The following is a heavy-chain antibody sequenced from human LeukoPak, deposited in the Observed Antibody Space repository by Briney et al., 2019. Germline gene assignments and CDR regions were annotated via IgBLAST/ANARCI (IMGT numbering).Heavy chain of an antibody. V-gene: IGHV1-3*01. CDR3: ARAHYPDTGYSSRWSPYWYFDL. D-gene: IGHD6-19*01. J-gene: IGHJ2*01. CDR1: GYTFTSYA. Sequence: GASVKVSCKASGYTFTSYAMHWVRQAPGQRLEWMGWINAGNGNTKYSQKFQGRVTITRDTSASTAYMELSSLRSEDTAVYYCARAHYPDTGYSSRWSPYWYFDLWGRGTLVTVSS. CDR2: INAGNGNT.